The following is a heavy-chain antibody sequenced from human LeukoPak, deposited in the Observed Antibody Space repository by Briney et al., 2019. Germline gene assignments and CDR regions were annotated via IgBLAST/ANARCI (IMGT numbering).Heavy chain of an antibody. CDR2: ISAYNGKT. Sequence: ASVKVSCKASGYTFPSNGISWVRQAPGQGLEWMGWISAYNGKTKYVQNLQGRDTMTTDTSTSTAYMELRSLRSDDTAVYYCARNGDGYGGDYFDYWGQGTLVTVSS. D-gene: IGHD5-24*01. J-gene: IGHJ4*02. V-gene: IGHV1-18*01. CDR1: GYTFPSNG. CDR3: ARNGDGYGGDYFDY.